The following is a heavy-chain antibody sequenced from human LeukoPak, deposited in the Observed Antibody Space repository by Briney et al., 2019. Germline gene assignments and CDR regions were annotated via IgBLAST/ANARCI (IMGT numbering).Heavy chain of an antibody. CDR2: INPNSGGT. CDR1: GYTFTDYY. J-gene: IGHJ4*02. D-gene: IGHD3-22*01. Sequence: ASVKVSCKASGYTFTDYYMHWVRQAPGQGLEWMGWINPNSGGTNYAQKFQGRVTMTRDTSISTAYMELSRLRSDDTAVYYCARAYYYDSSGYYPAGYWGQGTLVTVSS. V-gene: IGHV1-2*02. CDR3: ARAYYYDSSGYYPAGY.